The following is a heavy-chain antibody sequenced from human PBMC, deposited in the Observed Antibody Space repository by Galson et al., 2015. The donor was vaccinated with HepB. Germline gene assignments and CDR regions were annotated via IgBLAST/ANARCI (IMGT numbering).Heavy chain of an antibody. D-gene: IGHD2-2*01. J-gene: IGHJ3*02. CDR3: ARVCSTSCYGAFDI. CDR2: ISSSSSYI. V-gene: IGHV3-21*01. Sequence: SLRLSCAASGFTFSSYSMNWVRQAPGKGLEWVSSISSSSSYIYYADSVKGRFTISRDNAKNSLYLQMNSLRAEDTAVYYCARVCSTSCYGAFDIWGQGTMVTVSS. CDR1: GFTFSSYS.